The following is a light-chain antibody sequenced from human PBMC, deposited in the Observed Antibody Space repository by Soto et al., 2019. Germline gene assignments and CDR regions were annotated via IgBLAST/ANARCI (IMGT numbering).Light chain of an antibody. CDR2: GNS. J-gene: IGLJ3*02. CDR1: SSNIGTVYD. V-gene: IGLV1-40*01. CDR3: QSYDSSLTSWV. Sequence: QSVLTQPPSVSGAPGQRVTISCTGNSSNIGTVYDVHWYRQLPGTAPRLLIYGNSNRPSGVPDRFSISKSDTSVSLAITGLQAEDEADYYCQSYDSSLTSWVFGGGTKLTVL.